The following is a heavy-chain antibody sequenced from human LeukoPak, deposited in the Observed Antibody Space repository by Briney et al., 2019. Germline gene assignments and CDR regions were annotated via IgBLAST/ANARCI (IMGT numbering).Heavy chain of an antibody. CDR2: INSYGSTS. V-gene: IGHV3-74*01. J-gene: IGHJ6*02. CDR3: ARDYHYGLDV. Sequence: WVRQXXXXXXVWVSHINSYGSTSSYADSVKGRFTISRDNAKNTLFLQMNSLRAEDTAVYYCARDYHYGLDVWGQGTPVTVSS.